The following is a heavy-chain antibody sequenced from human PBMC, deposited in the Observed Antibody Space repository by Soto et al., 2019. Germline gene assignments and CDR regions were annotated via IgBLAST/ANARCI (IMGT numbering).Heavy chain of an antibody. Sequence: SETLSLTCAVYGGSFSGYYWSWIRQPPGKGLDWIGEINHSGSTNYNPSLKSRVTISVDTSKNQFSLKLSSVTAADTAVYYCARGFEAALWFGELPHVWFDPWGQGTLVTVSS. CDR1: GGSFSGYY. J-gene: IGHJ5*02. V-gene: IGHV4-34*01. D-gene: IGHD3-10*01. CDR3: ARGFEAALWFGELPHVWFDP. CDR2: INHSGST.